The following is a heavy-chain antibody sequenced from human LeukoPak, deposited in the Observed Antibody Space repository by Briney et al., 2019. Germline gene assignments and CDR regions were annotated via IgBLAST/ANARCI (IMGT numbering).Heavy chain of an antibody. D-gene: IGHD3-10*01. Sequence: SETLSLTCTVSGGSISSYYWNWIRQPPGKGLEWIGYIFYSVNTNYNPSLKSRATISIDTSKNQFSLKLSSVTAADTAVYYCARTTSLTMVRGVINAFDIWGQGTMVTVSS. CDR1: GGSISSYY. CDR2: IFYSVNT. CDR3: ARTTSLTMVRGVINAFDI. V-gene: IGHV4-59*08. J-gene: IGHJ3*02.